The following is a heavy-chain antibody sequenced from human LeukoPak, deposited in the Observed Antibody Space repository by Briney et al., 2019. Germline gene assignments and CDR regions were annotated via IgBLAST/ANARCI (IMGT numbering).Heavy chain of an antibody. CDR1: GGSISSYY. J-gene: IGHJ4*02. CDR3: ASTDTAMVLFDY. D-gene: IGHD5-18*01. V-gene: IGHV4-59*08. Sequence: PSETLFLTCTVSGGSISSYYWSWIRQPPGKGLEWIGYIYYSGSTNYNPSLKSRVTISVDTSKNQFSLKLSSVTAADTAVYYCASTDTAMVLFDYWGQGTLVTVSS. CDR2: IYYSGST.